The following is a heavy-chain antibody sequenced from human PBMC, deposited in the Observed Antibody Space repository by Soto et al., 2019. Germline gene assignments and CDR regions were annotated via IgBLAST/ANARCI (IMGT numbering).Heavy chain of an antibody. V-gene: IGHV1-58*01. CDR2: IVVGSGNR. Sequence: SVKVSCKASGFTFTTSAVEGELHARGQRLEWIGWIVVGSGNRIYAQKLRERVTITRDMSTGTAYMELSSLRSEDTAVYYCAAPSKGGFYYGMDVWGQGATVTVSS. CDR1: GFTFTTSA. CDR3: AAPSKGGFYYGMDV. D-gene: IGHD3-16*01. J-gene: IGHJ6*02.